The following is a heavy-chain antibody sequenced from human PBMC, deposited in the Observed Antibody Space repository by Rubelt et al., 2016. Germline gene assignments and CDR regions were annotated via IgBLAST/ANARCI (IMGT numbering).Heavy chain of an antibody. CDR3: ARGQLVDAFDI. Sequence: SGSTNYNPSLKSRVTISVDTSKNQFSLKLSSVTAADTAVYYCARGQLVDAFDIWGQGTMVTVSS. J-gene: IGHJ3*02. D-gene: IGHD6-13*01. CDR2: SGST. V-gene: IGHV4-34*09.